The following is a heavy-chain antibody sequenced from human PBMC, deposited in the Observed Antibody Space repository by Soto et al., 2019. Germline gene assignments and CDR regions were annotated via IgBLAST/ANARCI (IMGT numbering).Heavy chain of an antibody. D-gene: IGHD2-15*01. CDR2: ISYDGSNK. J-gene: IGHJ6*02. Sequence: QVQLVESGGGVVQPGRSLRLSCAASGFTFSSYAMHWVRQAPGKGLEWVAVISYDGSNKYYADSVKGRFTISRDNSKNTLYLQMNSLSAEDTAVYYCARDGSRSFHLPDEYFFYGMDVWGQGTTVTVSS. CDR3: ARDGSRSFHLPDEYFFYGMDV. CDR1: GFTFSSYA. V-gene: IGHV3-30-3*01.